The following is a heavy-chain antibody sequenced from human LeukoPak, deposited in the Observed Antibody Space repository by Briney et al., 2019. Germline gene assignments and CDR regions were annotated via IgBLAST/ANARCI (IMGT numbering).Heavy chain of an antibody. CDR3: ARDGIAAAGFDP. D-gene: IGHD6-13*01. CDR1: GGSISSYY. Sequence: SETLSLTCTVSGGSISSYYWSWIRQPPGKGLEWIGYIYYSGSTNYNPSLKSRVTISVDTSKNQFSLKLSSVTAADTAVYYCARDGIAAAGFDPWGQGTLVTVSS. J-gene: IGHJ5*02. V-gene: IGHV4-59*01. CDR2: IYYSGST.